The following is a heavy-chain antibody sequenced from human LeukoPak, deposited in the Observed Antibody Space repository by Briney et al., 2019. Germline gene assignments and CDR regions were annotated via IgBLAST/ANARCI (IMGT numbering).Heavy chain of an antibody. Sequence: GGSLRLSCAASGFTFSSYAMSWVRQAPGKGLEWVSAISGSGGSTYYADSVKGRFTISRDNSKNTLYLQMNSLRAEDTAVYYCAKGGDFWSGYYKGWFDPWGQGTLVTVSS. J-gene: IGHJ5*02. CDR2: ISGSGGST. V-gene: IGHV3-23*01. CDR1: GFTFSSYA. D-gene: IGHD3-3*01. CDR3: AKGGDFWSGYYKGWFDP.